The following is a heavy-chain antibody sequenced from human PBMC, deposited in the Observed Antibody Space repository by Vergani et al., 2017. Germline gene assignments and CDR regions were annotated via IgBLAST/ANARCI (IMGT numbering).Heavy chain of an antibody. Sequence: EVQLVESGGGLVQPGGSLRLSCAVSGFTVSSNYMSWVRQAPGKGLEWVSVIYSGGSTYYADSVKGRFTISRHNSKNTLYLQMNSLRAEDTAVYYCARVLTGDYFDYWGQGTLVTVSS. D-gene: IGHD1-20*01. V-gene: IGHV3-53*04. CDR3: ARVLTGDYFDY. CDR1: GFTVSSNY. CDR2: IYSGGST. J-gene: IGHJ4*02.